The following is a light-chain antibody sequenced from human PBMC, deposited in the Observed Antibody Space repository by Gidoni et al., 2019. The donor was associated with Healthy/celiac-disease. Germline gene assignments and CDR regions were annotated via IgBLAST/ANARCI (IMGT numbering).Light chain of an antibody. CDR2: AAS. CDR1: QSISSY. Sequence: IQMTHPPSSLSASVGDRVTITCRASQSISSYLNWYQQKPGKAPKLLIYAASSLQSRDPSRLSGSGYGTDFTVTISSLQTEDFANYYRKRSYRTPVTFGQGTKLEIK. CDR3: KRSYRTPVT. J-gene: IGKJ2*01. V-gene: IGKV1-39*01.